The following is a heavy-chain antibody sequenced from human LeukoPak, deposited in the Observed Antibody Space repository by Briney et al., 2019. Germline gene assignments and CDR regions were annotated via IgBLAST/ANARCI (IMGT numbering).Heavy chain of an antibody. Sequence: GGSLRLSCAASGFTFSSYAMHWVRQAPGKGLEWVAVISYDGSNKYYADSVKGRFTISRDNSKSTLCLQMNSLRAEDTAVYYCAKQLGYCSDGSCYFPYWGQGTLVTVSS. CDR1: GFTFSSYA. J-gene: IGHJ4*02. V-gene: IGHV3-30*04. CDR3: AKQLGYCSDGSCYFPY. CDR2: ISYDGSNK. D-gene: IGHD2-15*01.